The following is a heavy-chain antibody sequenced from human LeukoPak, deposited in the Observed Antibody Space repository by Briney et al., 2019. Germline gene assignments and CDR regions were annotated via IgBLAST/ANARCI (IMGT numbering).Heavy chain of an antibody. CDR1: GYTFTSYG. Sequence: ASVKVSCKASGYTFTSYGISWVRQAPGQGLEWMGWISAYNGNTNCAQKLQGRVTMTTDTSTSTAYMELRSLRSDDTAVYYCARMGWLRASTAGTEYFQHWGQGTLVTVSS. V-gene: IGHV1-18*01. D-gene: IGHD5-12*01. CDR3: ARMGWLRASTAGTEYFQH. CDR2: ISAYNGNT. J-gene: IGHJ1*01.